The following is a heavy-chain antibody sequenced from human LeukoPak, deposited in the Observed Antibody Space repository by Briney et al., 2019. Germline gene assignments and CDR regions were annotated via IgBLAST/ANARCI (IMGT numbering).Heavy chain of an antibody. J-gene: IGHJ4*02. CDR3: ASLEDYYDSSGYTQVDY. CDR2: IIPIFGTA. Sequence: SVKVSCKASGGTFSSYAISWVRQAPGQGLEWMGRIIPIFGTANYTQKFQGRVTITTDESTSTAYMELSSLRSEDTAVYYCASLEDYYDSSGYTQVDYWGQGTLVTVSS. V-gene: IGHV1-69*05. D-gene: IGHD3-22*01. CDR1: GGTFSSYA.